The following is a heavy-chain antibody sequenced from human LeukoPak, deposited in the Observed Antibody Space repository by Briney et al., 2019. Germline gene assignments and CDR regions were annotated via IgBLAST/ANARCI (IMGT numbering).Heavy chain of an antibody. CDR2: IYYSGST. CDR1: GGSISSYY. CDR3: ARRCSGGSCYLRDWYFDL. D-gene: IGHD2-15*01. J-gene: IGHJ2*01. Sequence: SGTLSLTCTVSGGSISSYYWSWIRQPPGKGLEWIGYIYYSGSTNYNPSLKSRVTISVDTSKNQFSLKLSSVTAADTAVYYCARRCSGGSCYLRDWYFDLWGRGTLVTVSS. V-gene: IGHV4-59*08.